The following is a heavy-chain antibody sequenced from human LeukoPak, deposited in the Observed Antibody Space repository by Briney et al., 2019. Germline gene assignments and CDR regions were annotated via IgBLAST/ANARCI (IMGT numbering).Heavy chain of an antibody. CDR2: FDPEDGET. CDR1: GYTLTELS. CDR3: ARERADFWSGNQAYNWFDP. V-gene: IGHV1-24*01. Sequence: ASVKVSCKVSGYTLTELSMHWVRQAPGKGLEWMGGFDPEDGETIYAQKFQGRVTMTEDTSTDTAYMELSSLRSEDTAVYYCARERADFWSGNQAYNWFDPWGQGTLVTVSS. D-gene: IGHD3-3*01. J-gene: IGHJ5*02.